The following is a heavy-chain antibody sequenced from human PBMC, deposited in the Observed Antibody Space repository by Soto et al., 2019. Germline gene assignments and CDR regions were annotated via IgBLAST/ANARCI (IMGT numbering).Heavy chain of an antibody. V-gene: IGHV4-59*04. D-gene: IGHD1-26*01. J-gene: IGHJ5*02. Sequence: SETLSLTCTVSGGSISNFFWGWIRQPPGKGLEWIGSIYYTGSAYYNPSLKSRVTMSVDTSKNHFSLKVTSVTAADTAVYYCASGGSSNWFDPWGQGTLVTVSS. CDR2: IYYTGSA. CDR3: ASGGSSNWFDP. CDR1: GGSISNFF.